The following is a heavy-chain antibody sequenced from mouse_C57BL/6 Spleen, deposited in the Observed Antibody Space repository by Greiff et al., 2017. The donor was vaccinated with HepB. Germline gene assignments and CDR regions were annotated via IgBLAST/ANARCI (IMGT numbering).Heavy chain of an antibody. Sequence: VQLKQSGPGMVKPSQSLSLPCTVTGYSITSGYDWHWIRHFPGNKLEWMGYISYSGSTNYNPSLKSRISITHDTSKNHFFLKLNSVTTEDTATYYCARGGYDYYAMDYWGQGTSVTVSS. CDR2: ISYSGST. CDR3: ARGGYDYYAMDY. CDR1: GYSITSGYD. J-gene: IGHJ4*01. V-gene: IGHV3-1*01.